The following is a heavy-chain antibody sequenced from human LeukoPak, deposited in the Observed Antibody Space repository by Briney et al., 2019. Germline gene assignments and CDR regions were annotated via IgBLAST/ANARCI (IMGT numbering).Heavy chain of an antibody. J-gene: IGHJ3*02. CDR3: ARLYCSGGSCYHVVAFDI. D-gene: IGHD2-15*01. Sequence: PSETLSLTCTVSGGSIRSYYWSWIRQPPGKGLEWTGYIYYSGSTDYNPSLKSRVTISVDTSKNQFSLKLSSVTAADTAVYYCARLYCSGGSCYHVVAFDIWGQGTMVTVSS. CDR2: IYYSGST. CDR1: GGSIRSYY. V-gene: IGHV4-59*01.